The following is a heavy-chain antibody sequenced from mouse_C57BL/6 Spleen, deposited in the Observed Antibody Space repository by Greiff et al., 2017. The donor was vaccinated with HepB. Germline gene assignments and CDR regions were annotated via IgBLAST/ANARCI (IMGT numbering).Heavy chain of an antibody. CDR3: ARRRTGTNFDY. CDR2: IYPGDGDT. CDR1: GYAFSSYW. D-gene: IGHD4-1*01. J-gene: IGHJ2*01. Sequence: QVQLQQSGAELVKPGASVKISCKASGYAFSSYWMNWVKQRPGKGLEWIGQIYPGDGDTNYNGKFKGKATLTADKSSSTAYMQLSSLTSEDSAVYFCARRRTGTNFDYWGQGTTLTVSS. V-gene: IGHV1-80*01.